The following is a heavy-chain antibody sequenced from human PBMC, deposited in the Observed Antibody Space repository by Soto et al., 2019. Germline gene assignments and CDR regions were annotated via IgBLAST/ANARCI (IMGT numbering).Heavy chain of an antibody. D-gene: IGHD5-18*01. Sequence: SETRSLTCTVSGGSISSSSYYWGWIRQPPGKGLEWIGRIYYSGSTYYNPSLKSRVTISVDTSKNQFSLKLSSVTAADTAVYYCAREVAMDTDDFDIWGQGTMVT. V-gene: IGHV4-39*07. CDR2: IYYSGST. CDR3: AREVAMDTDDFDI. CDR1: GGSISSSSYY. J-gene: IGHJ3*02.